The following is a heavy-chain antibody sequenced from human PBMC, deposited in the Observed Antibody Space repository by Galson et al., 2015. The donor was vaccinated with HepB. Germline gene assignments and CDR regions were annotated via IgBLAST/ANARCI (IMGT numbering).Heavy chain of an antibody. J-gene: IGHJ6*02. V-gene: IGHV3-23*01. CDR2: DIGSAGST. D-gene: IGHD1-14*01. CDR1: GFTFSNYA. CDR3: ANYCQRNCMDV. Sequence: SLRLSCAASGFTFSNYAMLWVRQAPGKGLKWVSADIGSAGSTYYADSVKGRFSISRDNSKNTLYLQMNSLRDEDTAVYYCANYCQRNCMDVWGQVTTVTVSS.